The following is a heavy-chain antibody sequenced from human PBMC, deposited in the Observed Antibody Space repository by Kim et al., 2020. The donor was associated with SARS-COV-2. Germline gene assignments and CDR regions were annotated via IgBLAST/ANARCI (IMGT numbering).Heavy chain of an antibody. Sequence: ASVKVSCKTSGYTFTSYDLHWVRQAPGHGLEWVGMISPSGGGTTYAQNFQGRVTVTADTSTKTVYMELSSLRSEDTAVYYCARESYYYESSGYYPYYLDYWGQGTPVTVSS. CDR2: ISPSGGGT. V-gene: IGHV1-46*01. CDR1: GYTFTSYD. D-gene: IGHD3-22*01. CDR3: ARESYYYESSGYYPYYLDY. J-gene: IGHJ4*01.